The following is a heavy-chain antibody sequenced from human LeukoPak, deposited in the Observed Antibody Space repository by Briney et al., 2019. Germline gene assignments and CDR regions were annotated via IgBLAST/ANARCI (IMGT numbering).Heavy chain of an antibody. CDR2: INHSGST. CDR1: GGSFSGYY. V-gene: IGHV4-34*01. D-gene: IGHD6-19*01. Sequence: SETLSLTCAVYGGSFSGYYWSWIRQPPGKGLEWIGEINHSGSTNYNPSLKSRVTISVDTSKNQFSLKLSSVTAADTAVYYCAREGYSSGWYYFDYWGQGTLVTVSS. J-gene: IGHJ4*02. CDR3: AREGYSSGWYYFDY.